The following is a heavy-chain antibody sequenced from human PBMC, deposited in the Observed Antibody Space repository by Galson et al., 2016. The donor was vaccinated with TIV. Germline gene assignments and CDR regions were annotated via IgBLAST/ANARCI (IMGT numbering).Heavy chain of an antibody. CDR1: GYTFSNWG. CDR2: TSAHNGAT. D-gene: IGHD3-9*01. CDR3: ARDHPPNEGAVAGYYPFNYYALDL. J-gene: IGHJ6*02. Sequence: SVKVSCKASGYTFSNWGISWVRQAPGQGLEWLGWTSAHNGATRFAQDVQGRVTLTTDTSTSTAYLELRSLTFDDTAIYYCARDHPPNEGAVAGYYPFNYYALDLWGQGTTVTVSS. V-gene: IGHV1-18*01.